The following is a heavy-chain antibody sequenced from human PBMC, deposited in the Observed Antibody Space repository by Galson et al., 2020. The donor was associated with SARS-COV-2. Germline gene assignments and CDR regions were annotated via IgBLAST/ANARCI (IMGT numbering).Heavy chain of an antibody. J-gene: IGHJ4*02. CDR3: ARASGDGYKGYYFDY. Sequence: GESLKISCAASGFTFSSYSMNWVRQAPGKGLEWVSSISSSSSYIYYADSVKGRFTISRDNAKNSLYLQMNSLRAEDTAVYYCARASGDGYKGYYFDYWGQGTLVTVSS. V-gene: IGHV3-21*01. CDR1: GFTFSSYS. D-gene: IGHD5-12*01. CDR2: ISSSSSYI.